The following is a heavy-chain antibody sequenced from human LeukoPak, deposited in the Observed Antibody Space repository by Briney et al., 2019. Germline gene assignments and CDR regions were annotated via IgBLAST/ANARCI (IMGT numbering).Heavy chain of an antibody. V-gene: IGHV1-18*04. CDR2: ISAYNGDT. Sequence: ASVKVSCKASGCTFISYGISWVRRAPGQGLEWMGWISAYNGDTNYAQKLQGRVTMTTDTSTTTAYMELRSLRSDDTAVYYCARGAYDSGTYNWFDPWGQGTLLTVSS. CDR3: ARGAYDSGTYNWFDP. CDR1: GCTFISYG. J-gene: IGHJ5*02. D-gene: IGHD3-10*01.